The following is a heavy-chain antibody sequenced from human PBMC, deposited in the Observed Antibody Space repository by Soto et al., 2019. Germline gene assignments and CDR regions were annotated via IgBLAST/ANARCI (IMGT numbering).Heavy chain of an antibody. CDR2: IYYSGST. Sequence: QLQLQESGPGLVKPSETLSLTCTVSGGSISSSSYYWGWIRQPPGKGLEWIGSIYYSGSTYYNPSLKSRVTISVDTSKNQFSLKLSSVTAADTAVYYCARHVMSLRFTMRVVVPHFDYWGQGTLVTVSS. V-gene: IGHV4-39*01. CDR3: ARHVMSLRFTMRVVVPHFDY. D-gene: IGHD3-22*01. CDR1: GGSISSSSYY. J-gene: IGHJ4*02.